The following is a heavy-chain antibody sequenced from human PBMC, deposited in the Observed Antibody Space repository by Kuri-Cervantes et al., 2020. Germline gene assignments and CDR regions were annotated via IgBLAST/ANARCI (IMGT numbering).Heavy chain of an antibody. CDR3: ARQNDYGDYGDAFDI. V-gene: IGHV4-34*01. Sequence: SETLSLTCAVHGGSFSGYYWSWIRQPPGKGLEWIGEINHSGSTNYSPSLKSRVTISVGTSKNQVSLKLNSVTAADTAVYYCARQNDYGDYGDAFDIWGQGTVVTVSS. D-gene: IGHD4-17*01. J-gene: IGHJ3*02. CDR1: GGSFSGYY. CDR2: INHSGST.